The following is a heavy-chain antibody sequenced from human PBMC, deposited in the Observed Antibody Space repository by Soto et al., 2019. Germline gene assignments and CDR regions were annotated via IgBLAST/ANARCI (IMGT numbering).Heavy chain of an antibody. J-gene: IGHJ6*02. Sequence: QVLLAQSGAEVKKPGSSVKVSCQTSRGTFNTSPISWVRQAPGQGLEWLGDIVPVFGMVNYAQQFQDRLNLTADEFTNSVCMGVSRLTPEDTAVYFCATPHLRGRQYDYRSPATASLYRSGLGVWGQGTTVIVSS. V-gene: IGHV1-69*01. CDR2: IVPVFGMV. CDR3: ATPHLRGRQYDYRSPATASLYRSGLGV. CDR1: RGTFNTSP. D-gene: IGHD3-3*01.